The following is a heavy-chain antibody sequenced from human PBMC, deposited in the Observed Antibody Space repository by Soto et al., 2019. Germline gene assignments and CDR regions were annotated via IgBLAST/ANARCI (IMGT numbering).Heavy chain of an antibody. V-gene: IGHV4-59*01. CDR1: GGSISSYY. D-gene: IGHD3-16*01. CDR3: ARRYGGNFDY. CDR2: IYYSGST. J-gene: IGHJ4*02. Sequence: QVQLLVSGPGLVKPSETLSLTCTVSGGSISSYYWSWIRQPPGKGLEWIGYIYYSGSTNYNPSLKSRVTISVDTSKNQFSLKLSSVTAADTAVYYCARRYGGNFDYWGQGTLVTVSS.